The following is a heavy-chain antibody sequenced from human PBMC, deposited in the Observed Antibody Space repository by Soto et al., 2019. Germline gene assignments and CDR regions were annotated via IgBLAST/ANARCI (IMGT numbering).Heavy chain of an antibody. CDR3: ASRNEPYTVTTGNWFDP. Sequence: SVKVSCKASGGTFSSYAISWVRQAPGQGLEWMGGIIPIFGTANYAQKFQGRVTITADESTSTAYMELSSLRSEDTAVYYCASRNEPYTVTTGNWFDPWGQGTLVTVSS. V-gene: IGHV1-69*13. CDR2: IIPIFGTA. D-gene: IGHD4-4*01. CDR1: GGTFSSYA. J-gene: IGHJ5*02.